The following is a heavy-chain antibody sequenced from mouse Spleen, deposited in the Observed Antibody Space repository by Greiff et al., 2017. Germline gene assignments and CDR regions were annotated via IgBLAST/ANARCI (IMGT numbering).Heavy chain of an antibody. J-gene: IGHJ2*01. CDR2: ISYSGST. Sequence: EVMLVESGPGLVKPSQSLSLTCTVTGYSITSDYAWNWIRQFPGNKLEWMGYISYSGSTSYNPSLKSRISITRDTSKNQFFLQLNSVTTEDTATYYCARAWEAFDYWGQGTTLTVSS. CDR1: GYSITSDYA. D-gene: IGHD4-1*01. CDR3: ARAWEAFDY. V-gene: IGHV3-2*02.